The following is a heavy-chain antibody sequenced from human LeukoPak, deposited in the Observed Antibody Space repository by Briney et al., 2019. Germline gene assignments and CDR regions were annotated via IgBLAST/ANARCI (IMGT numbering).Heavy chain of an antibody. Sequence: ASVKVSCKASGGTFSSYAISWVRQAPGQGLEWVGGIIPIFGTANYAQKFQGRVTITTDESTSTAYMELSSLRSEDTAVYYCARNDDFWSGTVVGWGQGTLVTVSS. CDR1: GGTFSSYA. J-gene: IGHJ4*02. V-gene: IGHV1-69*05. CDR2: IIPIFGTA. CDR3: ARNDDFWSGTVVG. D-gene: IGHD3-3*01.